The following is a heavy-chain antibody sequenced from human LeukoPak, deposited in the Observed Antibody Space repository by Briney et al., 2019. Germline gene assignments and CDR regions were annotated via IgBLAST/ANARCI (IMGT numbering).Heavy chain of an antibody. CDR2: IYYSGST. CDR3: ARGGPTVTTGRVDY. V-gene: IGHV4-31*03. J-gene: IGHJ4*02. D-gene: IGHD4-11*01. Sequence: SETLSLTCTVSGGSISSGGYYWSWIRQHPGKGLEWIGYIYYSGSTYYNPSLKSRVTISVDTSKNQFSPKLSSVTAADTAVYYCARGGPTVTTGRVDYWGQGTLVTVSS. CDR1: GGSISSGGYY.